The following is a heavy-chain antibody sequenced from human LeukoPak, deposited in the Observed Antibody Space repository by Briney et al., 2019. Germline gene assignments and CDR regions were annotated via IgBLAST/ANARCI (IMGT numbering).Heavy chain of an antibody. CDR3: ARDLFSYGANQDDF. Sequence: GGSLRLSCAASGFTFNNYAMNWVRQAPGKGLEWVANINQDGSDKYYVDSVKGRFTISRDNAKRSLYLQMNSLRAEDTAVYYCARDLFSYGANQDDFWGQGTLVTVSS. V-gene: IGHV3-7*01. J-gene: IGHJ4*02. D-gene: IGHD5-18*01. CDR2: INQDGSDK. CDR1: GFTFNNYA.